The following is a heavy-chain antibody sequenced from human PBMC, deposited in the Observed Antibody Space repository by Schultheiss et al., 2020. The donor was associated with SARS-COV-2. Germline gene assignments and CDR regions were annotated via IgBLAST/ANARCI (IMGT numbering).Heavy chain of an antibody. CDR2: ISGSGGST. D-gene: IGHD6-19*01. CDR3: ATAPVAGTWY. Sequence: GGSLRLSCAASGFSLSTYAMSWVRQAPGKGLEWVSAISGSGGSTYYADSVKGRFTISRENAKNTLYLQMNSLRAEDTAVYYCATAPVAGTWYWGQGTLVTVSS. CDR1: GFSLSTYA. V-gene: IGHV3-23*01. J-gene: IGHJ4*02.